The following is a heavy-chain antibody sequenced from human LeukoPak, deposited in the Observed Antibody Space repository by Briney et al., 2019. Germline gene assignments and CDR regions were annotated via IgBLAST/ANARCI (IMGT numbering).Heavy chain of an antibody. D-gene: IGHD5-18*01. CDR1: GFDFSGYG. CDR2: ISSSSSYI. Sequence: GGSLRLSCAASGFDFSGYGMHWVRQAPGKGLEWVSSISSSSSYIHYADSVKGRFTISRDNAKNSLYLQMNSLRAGDTAVYYCSRGLGWIHSWGQGTLVTVSS. V-gene: IGHV3-21*01. CDR3: SRGLGWIHS. J-gene: IGHJ5*02.